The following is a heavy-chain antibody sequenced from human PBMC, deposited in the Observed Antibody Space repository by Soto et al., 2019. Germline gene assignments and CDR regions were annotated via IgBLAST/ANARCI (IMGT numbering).Heavy chain of an antibody. D-gene: IGHD6-13*01. J-gene: IGHJ4*02. CDR1: GYSFSTYG. Sequence: QVQVVQSGPEVKKPGASVKISCQTSGYSFSTYGINWGRQAPGQGLEWMGWLSVFNGHTDYAEKFQGRVTMTTGTSTSTAYMELRSRRSDDTAIYYCARGRGASSWYETPHYFDFWGQGTLVTVSS. V-gene: IGHV1-18*01. CDR3: ARGRGASSWYETPHYFDF. CDR2: LSVFNGHT.